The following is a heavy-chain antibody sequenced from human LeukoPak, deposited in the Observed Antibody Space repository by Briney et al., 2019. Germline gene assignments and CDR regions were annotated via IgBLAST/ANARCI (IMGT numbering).Heavy chain of an antibody. Sequence: HPGGSLRLSCAASGFTFSNHAMNWVRQVPGRGLVWVSTISTDGDGPHYADSVKGRSTISRDNMKNTLYLQMDNLRDVDTAVYFCARTFNGFDPNFDHWGQGTLVTVSS. CDR3: ARTFNGFDPNFDH. V-gene: IGHV3-23*01. CDR1: GFTFSNHA. J-gene: IGHJ4*02. CDR2: ISTDGDGP. D-gene: IGHD5-12*01.